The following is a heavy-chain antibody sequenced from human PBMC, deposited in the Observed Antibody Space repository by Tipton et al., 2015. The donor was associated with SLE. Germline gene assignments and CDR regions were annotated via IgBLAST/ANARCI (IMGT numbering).Heavy chain of an antibody. D-gene: IGHD7-27*01. Sequence: LRLSCIVSRYSISSGYYWDWIRQPPGKGLMLIGSISYSGATSYNPSLKSRVTISVDTSKNQFSLSLISVTAADTAVYYCARLTPWGYDYWGPGMLVTVSS. V-gene: IGHV4-38-2*02. CDR3: ARLTPWGYDY. CDR1: RYSISSGYY. J-gene: IGHJ4*02. CDR2: ISYSGAT.